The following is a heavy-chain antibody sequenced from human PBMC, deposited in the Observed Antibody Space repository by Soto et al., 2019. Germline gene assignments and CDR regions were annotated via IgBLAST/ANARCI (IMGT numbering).Heavy chain of an antibody. Sequence: GRSLRLFCSASGFSFGDYDMGWFRQAPGKGLEWVGFIRRKSDGETTQYAASVKGRFTISRDDSKSIAYLQMSSLKIEDTAVYYCVRLSVEFDYSVQGTMVPFSS. J-gene: IGHJ4*02. V-gene: IGHV3-49*03. D-gene: IGHD3-10*01. CDR2: IRRKSDGETT. CDR3: VRLSVEFDY. CDR1: GFSFGDYD.